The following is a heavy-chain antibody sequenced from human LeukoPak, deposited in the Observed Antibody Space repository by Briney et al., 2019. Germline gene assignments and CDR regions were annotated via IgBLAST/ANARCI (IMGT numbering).Heavy chain of an antibody. J-gene: IGHJ5*02. Sequence: GGSLRLSCAASGFTFSDYYTTWIRQAPGKGLEWVAFIRYDGSNKYYADSVKGRFTISRDNSKNTLYLQMNSLRAEDTAVYYCAKDPQGIAAAGTSTWFDPWGQGTLVTVSS. CDR2: IRYDGSNK. D-gene: IGHD6-13*01. CDR3: AKDPQGIAAAGTSTWFDP. V-gene: IGHV3-30*02. CDR1: GFTFSDYY.